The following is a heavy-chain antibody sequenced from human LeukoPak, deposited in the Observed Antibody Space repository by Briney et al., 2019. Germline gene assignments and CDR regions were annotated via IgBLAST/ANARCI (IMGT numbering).Heavy chain of an antibody. V-gene: IGHV3-7*01. J-gene: IGHJ4*02. CDR3: ARSYDSSGYYWYYFDY. CDR2: IKQDGSEK. CDR1: GFTFSSYW. Sequence: PGGSLRLSCAASGFTFSSYWMSWVRQAPGKGLEWVANIKQDGSEKYYVDSVKGRFTISRDNAKNSLYLQMNSLRAEDTAVYYCARSYDSSGYYWYYFDYWGQGTLVTVSS. D-gene: IGHD3-22*01.